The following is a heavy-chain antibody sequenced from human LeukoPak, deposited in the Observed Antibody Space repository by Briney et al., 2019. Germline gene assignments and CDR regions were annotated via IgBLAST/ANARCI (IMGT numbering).Heavy chain of an antibody. Sequence: GGSLRLSCAASGFNVNDLYMTWVRQAPGKGLDWVSIIYSGGSTSYSDSVKGRFTISRDNSKNKLYLKMNNLRAEDTAKYYCATDTDNFSSASYVSVWGKGTAVTVSS. J-gene: IGHJ6*04. CDR3: ATDTDNFSSASYVSV. CDR2: IYSGGST. CDR1: GFNVNDLY. V-gene: IGHV3-53*01. D-gene: IGHD3-10*01.